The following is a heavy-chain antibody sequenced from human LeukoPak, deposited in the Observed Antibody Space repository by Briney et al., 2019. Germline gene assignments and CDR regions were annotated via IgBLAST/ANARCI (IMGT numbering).Heavy chain of an antibody. D-gene: IGHD2-2*01. CDR3: ARGPNLYCSSTSCPPSTLGYYFDY. V-gene: IGHV1-8*02. CDR1: GYTFTGYY. Sequence: ASVKVSCNTSGYTFTGYYMHWVRQATGQGLEWMGWMNPNSGNTGYAQKFQGRVTMTRNTSISTAYMELSSLRSEDTAVYYCARGPNLYCSSTSCPPSTLGYYFDYWGQGTLVTVSS. J-gene: IGHJ4*02. CDR2: MNPNSGNT.